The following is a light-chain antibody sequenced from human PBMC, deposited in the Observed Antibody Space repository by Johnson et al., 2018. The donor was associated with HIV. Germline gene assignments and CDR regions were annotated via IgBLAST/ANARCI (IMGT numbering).Light chain of an antibody. CDR2: ENN. J-gene: IGLJ1*01. CDR1: SSNIGNNY. V-gene: IGLV1-51*02. CDR3: GTWDSSLSVYV. Sequence: QSVLTQPPSVSAAPAQKVTISCSGSSSNIGNNYVSWYQQLPGTAPKLLIYENNKRPSGIPDRFSGSKSGTSATLGITGLQTGDEADYYCGTWDSSLSVYVFGTVTKVTVL.